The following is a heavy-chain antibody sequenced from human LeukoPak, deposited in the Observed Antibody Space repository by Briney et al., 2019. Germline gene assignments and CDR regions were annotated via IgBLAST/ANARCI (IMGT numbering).Heavy chain of an antibody. CDR3: AKRDGSGHHYYMDV. CDR2: IVSSGGST. V-gene: IGHV3-23*01. D-gene: IGHD1-26*01. Sequence: GGSLRLSCAASGFTFSSYAMSWVRPAPGQGLEWVSSIVSSGGSTYYADSVKGRFTISRDNSRNTLYLQMHSLRAGDTAVYYCAKRDGSGHHYYMDVWGKGTTVTVSS. CDR1: GFTFSSYA. J-gene: IGHJ6*03.